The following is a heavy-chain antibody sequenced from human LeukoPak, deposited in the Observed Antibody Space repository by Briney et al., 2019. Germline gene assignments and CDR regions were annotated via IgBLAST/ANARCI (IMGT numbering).Heavy chain of an antibody. CDR2: IYHSGST. J-gene: IGHJ4*02. V-gene: IGHV4-38-2*01. Sequence: SETLSLTCSVSGSSISSGYYWGWIRQPPGKGLEWIGNIYHSGSTYYNPSLKSRVTISVDTSKNQFSLKVTSVTAADTAVYYCARFATGGLYYFDYWGQGTLVIVSS. CDR3: ARFATGGLYYFDY. CDR1: GSSISSGYY. D-gene: IGHD6-19*01.